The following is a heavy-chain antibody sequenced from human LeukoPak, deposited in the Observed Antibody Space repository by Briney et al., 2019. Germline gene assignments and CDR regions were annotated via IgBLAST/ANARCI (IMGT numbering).Heavy chain of an antibody. J-gene: IGHJ3*02. D-gene: IGHD1-26*01. Sequence: SETLSLTCTVSGGSINSGGYWSWIRQHPGKGLEWIGYIYYSGTTYFNPSLKGRVTMSVDTSKNQFSLKLSSVTAADTAVYYCARPRVGASLFAFDIWGQGTMMTVSS. V-gene: IGHV4-31*03. CDR1: GGSINSGGY. CDR2: IYYSGTT. CDR3: ARPRVGASLFAFDI.